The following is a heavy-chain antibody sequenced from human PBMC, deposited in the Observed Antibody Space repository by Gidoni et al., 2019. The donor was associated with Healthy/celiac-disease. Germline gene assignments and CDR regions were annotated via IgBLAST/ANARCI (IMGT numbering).Heavy chain of an antibody. CDR3: AKAFGSGSSSPQDY. CDR1: GFTLDDYT. Sequence: AQLLESAGAVARPAGSLRLSCSPSGFTLDDYTMHWVRQAPGKGLEWVSLISWCGGSTYYADSVRGRFTISRDNSKNSLYMQMNSLRTEDTALYYCAKAFGSGSSSPQDYWGQGTLVTVSS. CDR2: ISWCGGST. D-gene: IGHD6-6*01. V-gene: IGHV3-43*01. J-gene: IGHJ4*02.